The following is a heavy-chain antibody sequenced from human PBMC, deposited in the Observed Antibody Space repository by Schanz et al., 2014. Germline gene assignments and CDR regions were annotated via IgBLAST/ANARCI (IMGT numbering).Heavy chain of an antibody. CDR3: ARGGSGSHYRLDY. Sequence: DVQLLESGGGLVQPGGSLRLSCAASGFTFSSYSMNWVRQAPGKGLEWVSYISGSSRTIYYADSMKGRFTVSRDNAENALYLQMNSLRAEDTGLYFCARGGSGSHYRLDYWGRGTLVTVSS. CDR1: GFTFSSYS. D-gene: IGHD1-26*01. V-gene: IGHV3-48*01. CDR2: ISGSSRTI. J-gene: IGHJ4*02.